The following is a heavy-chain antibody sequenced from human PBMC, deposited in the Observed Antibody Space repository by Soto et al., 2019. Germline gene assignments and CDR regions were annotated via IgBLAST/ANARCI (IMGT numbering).Heavy chain of an antibody. CDR1: GGSISSGSYY. CDR3: ARDKITGLFDY. CDR2: ISYSGTT. V-gene: IGHV4-39*02. D-gene: IGHD2-8*02. J-gene: IGHJ4*02. Sequence: PSETLSLTCTVSGGSISSGSYYWAWIRQSPGKGLEWIGTISYSGTTYYNPSLKSRVTVSVDMSKNQFSLRLNSVTAADTAVYYCARDKITGLFDYWGQGTLVTVSS.